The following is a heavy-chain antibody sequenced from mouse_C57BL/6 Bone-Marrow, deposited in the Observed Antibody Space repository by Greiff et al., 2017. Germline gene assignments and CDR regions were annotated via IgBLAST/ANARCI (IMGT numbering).Heavy chain of an antibody. D-gene: IGHD1-1*01. V-gene: IGHV1-64*01. CDR3: ARYYGSSYPYYFDY. Sequence: VQLQQPGAELVKPGASVKLSCKASGYTFTSYWMHWVKQRPGQGLEWIGMIHPNSGSTNYNEKFKSKATLTVDKSSSTAYMQLSSLTSEDSAVYYCARYYGSSYPYYFDYWGQGTTLTVSS. CDR2: IHPNSGST. CDR1: GYTFTSYW. J-gene: IGHJ2*01.